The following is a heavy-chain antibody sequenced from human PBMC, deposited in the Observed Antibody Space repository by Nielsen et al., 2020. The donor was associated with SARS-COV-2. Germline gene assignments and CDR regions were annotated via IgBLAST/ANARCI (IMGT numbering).Heavy chain of an antibody. CDR2: IGTAGDT. V-gene: IGHV3-13*04. Sequence: GESLKISCAASGFTFSSYDMHWVRQATGKGLEWVPAIGTAGDTYYPGSVKGRFTISRENAKNSLYLQMNSLRAGDTAVYYCARDSTGGWYFDLWGRGTLVTVSS. CDR3: ARDSTGGWYFDL. J-gene: IGHJ2*01. CDR1: GFTFSSYD. D-gene: IGHD7-27*01.